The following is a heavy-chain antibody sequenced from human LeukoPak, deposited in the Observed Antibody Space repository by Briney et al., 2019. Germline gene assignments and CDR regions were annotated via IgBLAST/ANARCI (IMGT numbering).Heavy chain of an antibody. D-gene: IGHD2-15*01. CDR1: GYTFTTYW. CDR2: IYPADSDT. CDR3: ATLGRYCSGGSCFY. Sequence: GESLKISCKGSGYTFTTYWIGWVRQMPGKGLEWMGIIYPADSDTRYSPSFQGHVTISADKSISTAYLQRTSLKASDTAMYYCATLGRYCSGGSCFYWGQGTLVTVSS. J-gene: IGHJ4*02. V-gene: IGHV5-51*01.